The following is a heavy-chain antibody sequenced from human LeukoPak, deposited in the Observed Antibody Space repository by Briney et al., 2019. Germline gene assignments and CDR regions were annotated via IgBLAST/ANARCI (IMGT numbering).Heavy chain of an antibody. J-gene: IGHJ4*02. CDR2: ISSSSSYI. V-gene: IGHV3-21*01. D-gene: IGHD6-13*01. Sequence: PGGSLRLSCAASGFTFSSYSMNWVRQAPGKGLEWVSSISSSSSYIYYADSVKGRFTISRDNAKNSLYLQMNSLRAEDTAVYYCARDVYRAAAGTRLDYWGQGTLVTVSS. CDR1: GFTFSSYS. CDR3: ARDVYRAAAGTRLDY.